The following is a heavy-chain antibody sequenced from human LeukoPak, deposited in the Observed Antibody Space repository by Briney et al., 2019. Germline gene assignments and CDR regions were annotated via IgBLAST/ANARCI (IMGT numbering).Heavy chain of an antibody. CDR3: ARHNSGSYFGYDMDV. CDR2: INPNSGGT. D-gene: IGHD1-26*01. Sequence: ASVKVSCKASGYTFTGYYMHWVRQAPGQGLEWMGWINPNSGGTNYAQKFQGRVPMTRDTSISTAYMELSRLRSDDTAVFYCARHNSGSYFGYDMDVWGQGTTVTVSS. CDR1: GYTFTGYY. V-gene: IGHV1-2*02. J-gene: IGHJ6*02.